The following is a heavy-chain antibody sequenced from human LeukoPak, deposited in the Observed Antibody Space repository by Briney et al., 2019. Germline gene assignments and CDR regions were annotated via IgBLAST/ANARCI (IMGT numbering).Heavy chain of an antibody. CDR3: ARGAADYVWGSYRYTLDY. J-gene: IGHJ4*02. CDR2: INHSGST. D-gene: IGHD3-16*02. V-gene: IGHV4-34*01. Sequence: SETLSLTCAVYGGSFSGYYWSWIRQPPGKGLEWIGEINHSGSTNYSPSLKSRVTIPVDTSKNQFSLKLSSVTAADTAVYYCARGAADYVWGSYRYTLDYWGQGTLVNVSS. CDR1: GGSFSGYY.